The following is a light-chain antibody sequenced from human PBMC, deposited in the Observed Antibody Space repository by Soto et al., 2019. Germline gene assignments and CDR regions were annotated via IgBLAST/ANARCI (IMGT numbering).Light chain of an antibody. CDR1: HGIGND. Sequence: IPMTQSPSSLSASVGDRVTITCRASHGIGNDLGWYQQKPGKAPRLLIYAASNLQSGVPSRFNGSGSGTDFTLTISSLQPEDFATYYCQQSYSTPWTFGQGTKVDIK. CDR3: QQSYSTPWT. V-gene: IGKV1-6*01. CDR2: AAS. J-gene: IGKJ1*01.